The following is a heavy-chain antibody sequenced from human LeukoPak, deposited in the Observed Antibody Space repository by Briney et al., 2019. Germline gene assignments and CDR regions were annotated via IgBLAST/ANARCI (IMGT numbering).Heavy chain of an antibody. CDR2: IYPGDSDT. D-gene: IGHD6-13*01. CDR3: ARQGAAAGLYYYYYMDV. V-gene: IGHV5-51*01. CDR1: GYSFTSYW. Sequence: GGSLKISCKGSGYSFTSYWIGWVRQMPGKGLEWMGIIYPGDSDTRYRPSFQGQITSSADTSISTAYLQWSSLKASDTAMYYCARQGAAAGLYYYYYMDVWGKGTTVTVSS. J-gene: IGHJ6*03.